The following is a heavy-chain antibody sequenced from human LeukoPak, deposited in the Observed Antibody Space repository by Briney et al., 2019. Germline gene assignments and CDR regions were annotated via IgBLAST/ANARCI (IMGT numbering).Heavy chain of an antibody. CDR1: GDSINSYY. V-gene: IGHV4-59*12. J-gene: IGHJ4*02. CDR3: ARVAGPITIFGVATRASYYFDY. D-gene: IGHD3-3*01. Sequence: PSETLSLTCTVSGDSINSYYWNWIRQPPGKGLEWIGYIYYSGSTNYNPSLKSRVTITVDTSKNQFSLKLSSVTAADTAVYYCARVAGPITIFGVATRASYYFDYWGQGTLVTVSS. CDR2: IYYSGST.